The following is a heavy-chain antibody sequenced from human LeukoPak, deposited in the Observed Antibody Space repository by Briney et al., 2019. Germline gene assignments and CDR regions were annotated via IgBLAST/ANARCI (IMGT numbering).Heavy chain of an antibody. CDR3: ARDREDSGGFTDG. Sequence: GGSLRLSCAASGFTFSTYALTWVRQAPGKGLEWLSLISGSGSSSYYADAVKGRCTISRDNLRNTLYLQMNSLRAEDTAVYYWARDREDSGGFTDGWGQGTLVTAS. J-gene: IGHJ4*02. D-gene: IGHD3-22*01. CDR2: ISGSGSSS. V-gene: IGHV3-23*01. CDR1: GFTFSTYA.